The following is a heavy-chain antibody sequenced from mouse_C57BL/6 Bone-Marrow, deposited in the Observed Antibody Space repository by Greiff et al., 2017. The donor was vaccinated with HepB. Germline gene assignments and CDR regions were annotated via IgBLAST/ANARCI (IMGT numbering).Heavy chain of an antibody. Sequence: QVQLQQSGAELVRPGASVTLSCKASGYTFTDYEMHWVKQTPVHGLEWIGAIDPETGGTAYNQKFKGKAILTADKSSSTAYMERRSLTSEDSAVYYCTREGRDYLYAMDYWGQGTSVTVSS. CDR3: TREGRDYLYAMDY. CDR2: IDPETGGT. D-gene: IGHD2-4*01. CDR1: GYTFTDYE. J-gene: IGHJ4*01. V-gene: IGHV1-15*01.